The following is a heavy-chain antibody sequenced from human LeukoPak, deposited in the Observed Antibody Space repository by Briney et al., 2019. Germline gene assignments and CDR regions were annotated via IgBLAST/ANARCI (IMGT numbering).Heavy chain of an antibody. CDR3: ARHNDPGHAFDI. CDR1: GGSISASGHY. D-gene: IGHD1-1*01. Sequence: SETLSLTCTVSGGSISASGHYWGWIRQPPGKGLEWIGSIYYSGGTYYNPSLRSRVTISLDTSKNQFSLKVNSVTAADTAVYYCARHNDPGHAFDIWGQGTMVTVSS. V-gene: IGHV4-39*01. J-gene: IGHJ3*02. CDR2: IYYSGGT.